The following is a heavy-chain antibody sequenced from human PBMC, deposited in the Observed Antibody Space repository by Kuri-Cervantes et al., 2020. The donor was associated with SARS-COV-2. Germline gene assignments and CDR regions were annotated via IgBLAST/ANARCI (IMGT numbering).Heavy chain of an antibody. J-gene: IGHJ6*03. CDR2: IKSKTDGGTT. D-gene: IGHD5-18*01. CDR1: GGSLSGNF. V-gene: IGHV3-15*01. CDR3: TTDPTLADTDYYYYYMDV. Sequence: ETLSLTCAVYGGSLSGNFWSWIRQPPGKGLEWVGRIKSKTDGGTTDYAAPVKGRFTISRDDSKNTLYLQMNSLKTEDTAVYYCTTDPTLADTDYYYYYMDVWGKGTTVTVSS.